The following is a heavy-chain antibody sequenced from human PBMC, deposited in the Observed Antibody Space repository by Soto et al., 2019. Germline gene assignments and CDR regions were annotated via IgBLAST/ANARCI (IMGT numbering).Heavy chain of an antibody. CDR1: GFTFSSYG. CDR2: ISYDGSNK. D-gene: IGHD6-13*01. Sequence: GGSLRLSCAAPGFTFSSYGMHWVRQAPGKGLEWVAVISYDGSNKYYADSVKGRFTISRDNSKNTLYLQMNSLRAEDTAVYYCAKEPGSSSYHYFDYWGQGTLVTVSS. J-gene: IGHJ4*02. V-gene: IGHV3-30*18. CDR3: AKEPGSSSYHYFDY.